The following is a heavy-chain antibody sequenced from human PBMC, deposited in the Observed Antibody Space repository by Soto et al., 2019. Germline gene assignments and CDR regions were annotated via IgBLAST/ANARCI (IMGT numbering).Heavy chain of an antibody. V-gene: IGHV1-18*01. CDR3: AIPMVYAFKEAFDI. J-gene: IGHJ3*02. CDR2: ISAYNGNT. CDR1: GYTFTSYG. D-gene: IGHD2-8*01. Sequence: ASVKVSCKASGYTFTSYGISWVRQAPGQGLEWMGWISAYNGNTNYAQKLQGRVTMTTDTSTSTAYMELRSLRSDDTAVYYCAIPMVYAFKEAFDIWGQGTMVTVSS.